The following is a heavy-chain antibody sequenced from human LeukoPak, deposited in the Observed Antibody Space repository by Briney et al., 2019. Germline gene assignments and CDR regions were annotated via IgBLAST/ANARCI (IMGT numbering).Heavy chain of an antibody. V-gene: IGHV4-59*02. CDR1: GDSVNNYY. CDR2: VYYNGDT. CDR3: ARLGEVYFDY. J-gene: IGHJ4*02. Sequence: SETLSLTCTVSGDSVNNYYWSWIRQTPGRGLVGIGSVYYNGDTNYNPSLMSRVTISVDASKNQFSLRLTSVTAADTAVYYCARLGEVYFDYWGQGTLVTVSS. D-gene: IGHD3-16*01.